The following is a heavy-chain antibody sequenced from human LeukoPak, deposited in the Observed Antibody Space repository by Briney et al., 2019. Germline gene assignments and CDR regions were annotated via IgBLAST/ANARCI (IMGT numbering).Heavy chain of an antibody. J-gene: IGHJ6*03. V-gene: IGHV4-34*01. D-gene: IGHD2-2*02. CDR2: INHSGST. CDR3: ARVRCSSTSCYSRYYYYYYIDV. CDR1: GGSFSGYY. Sequence: SETLSLTCAVYGGSFSGYYWSWIRQPPGKGLEWIGEINHSGSTNYNPSLKSRVTISVDTSKNQFSLKLSSVTAADTAVYYCARVRCSSTSCYSRYYYYYYIDVWGKGTTVTVSS.